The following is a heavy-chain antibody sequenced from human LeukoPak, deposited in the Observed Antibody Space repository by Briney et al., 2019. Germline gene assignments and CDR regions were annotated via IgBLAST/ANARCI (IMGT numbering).Heavy chain of an antibody. Sequence: GGSLRLSCAASGFTFSSYWMSWVRQAPGKGLEWVANIKQDGSEKYYVDSVKGRFTISRDNAKNSLYLQMNSLRAEDTAVYYCAREPPKWLVRESDAFDIWGQGTMVTVSS. V-gene: IGHV3-7*03. D-gene: IGHD6-19*01. CDR2: IKQDGSEK. CDR1: GFTFSSYW. J-gene: IGHJ3*02. CDR3: AREPPKWLVRESDAFDI.